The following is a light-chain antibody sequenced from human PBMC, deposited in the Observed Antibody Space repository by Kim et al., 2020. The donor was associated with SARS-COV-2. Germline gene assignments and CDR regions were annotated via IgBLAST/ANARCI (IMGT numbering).Light chain of an antibody. CDR1: QGIANY. J-gene: IGKJ4*02. CDR2: AAS. Sequence: DIQMTQSPSSLSASVGDRVTITCRASQGIANYLAWYQQRPGKVPKLLIHAASKLQSGVPSRFSGRGSGTEFTLTVSSLQPEDVATYYCQKYDSAPLTFGGGTKVDIK. V-gene: IGKV1-27*01. CDR3: QKYDSAPLT.